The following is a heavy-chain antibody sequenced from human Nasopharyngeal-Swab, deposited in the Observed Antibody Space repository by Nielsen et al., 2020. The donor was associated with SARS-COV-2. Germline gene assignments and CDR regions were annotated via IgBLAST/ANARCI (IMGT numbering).Heavy chain of an antibody. J-gene: IGHJ4*02. Sequence: SETLSLTCTVSGGSFSNISYYWGWIRQPPGEGLEWIGSVHYTGATYYNPSLNSRVAISIDKSKNHFSLRLRSVTAADTAVYYCARARGYTSHGWYDYYFDYWGQGTL. V-gene: IGHV4-39*07. CDR2: VHYTGAT. D-gene: IGHD6-19*01. CDR1: GGSFSNISYY. CDR3: ARARGYTSHGWYDYYFDY.